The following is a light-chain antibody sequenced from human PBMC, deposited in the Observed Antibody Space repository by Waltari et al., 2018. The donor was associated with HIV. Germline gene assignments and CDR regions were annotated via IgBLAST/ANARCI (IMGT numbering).Light chain of an antibody. Sequence: SYELTQPPSMSVSPGQTANFTCSGDKLGDKYTCWYQQKSGQSPVLVFYEDIKRPSGIPERFSGSNSGNKATLTISGTLAMDEAIYFCQAWASNTVVFGGGTKLTVL. V-gene: IGLV3-1*01. CDR3: QAWASNTVV. CDR1: KLGDKY. CDR2: EDI. J-gene: IGLJ3*02.